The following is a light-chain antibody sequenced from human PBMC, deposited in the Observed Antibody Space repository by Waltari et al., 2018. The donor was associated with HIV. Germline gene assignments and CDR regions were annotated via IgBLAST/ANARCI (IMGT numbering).Light chain of an antibody. CDR1: QNIKYL. V-gene: IGKV1-5*03. Sequence: DIQMTQSPSTLSASVGDRVTITCRASQNIKYLLAWYQQKPGKDPKLLIYKTSTLEHGVPSRFSGIGAGTEFTLTISSVQPDDFATYYCQQYNIDFYSFGQGTKL. CDR3: QQYNIDFYS. J-gene: IGKJ2*03. CDR2: KTS.